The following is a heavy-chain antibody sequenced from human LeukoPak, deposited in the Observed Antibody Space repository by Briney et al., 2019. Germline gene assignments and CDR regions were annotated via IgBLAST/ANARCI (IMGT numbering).Heavy chain of an antibody. D-gene: IGHD4-17*01. V-gene: IGHV4-59*06. Sequence: SETLSLTCTVSGGSISSYYWSWIRQHPGKGLEWIGYIYYSGSTYYNPSLKSRVTISVDTSKNQFSLKLSSVTAAATAVYYCARHGDYGAATFDYWGQGTLVTVSS. CDR2: IYYSGST. CDR3: ARHGDYGAATFDY. CDR1: GGSISSYY. J-gene: IGHJ4*02.